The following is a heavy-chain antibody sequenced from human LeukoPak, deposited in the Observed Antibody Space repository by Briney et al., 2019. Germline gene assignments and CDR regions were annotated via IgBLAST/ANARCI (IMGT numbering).Heavy chain of an antibody. D-gene: IGHD3-22*01. J-gene: IGHJ4*02. V-gene: IGHV3-23*01. CDR2: ISGSGGST. CDR3: AKGSIPREYYYDSSGYYYFDY. Sequence: GGSLRLSCAASGFTFSSYAMSWVRQAPGKGLEWVSAISGSGGSTYYADSVKGRFTISRDNSKNTLYLQMNSLRAEDTAVYHCAKGSIPREYYYDSSGYYYFDYWGQGTLVTVSS. CDR1: GFTFSSYA.